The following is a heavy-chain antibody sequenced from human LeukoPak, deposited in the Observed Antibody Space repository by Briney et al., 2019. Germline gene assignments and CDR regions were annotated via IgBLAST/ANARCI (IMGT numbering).Heavy chain of an antibody. CDR3: ARGEVPPHYFDY. Sequence: ASVKVSCKASGYTFTGYYMHWVRQAPGQGLEWMGWINPNHGDTNYAQKFQDRVSMTRDTSISTAYMHLSSLRSEDTAVYYCARGEVPPHYFDYWGQGTLVTVSS. CDR1: GYTFTGYY. J-gene: IGHJ4*02. CDR2: INPNHGDT. V-gene: IGHV1-2*02.